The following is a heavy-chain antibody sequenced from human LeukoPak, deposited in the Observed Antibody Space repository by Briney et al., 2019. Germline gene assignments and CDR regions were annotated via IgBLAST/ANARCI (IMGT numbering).Heavy chain of an antibody. V-gene: IGHV3-74*01. Sequence: PGGSLRLSCAASGFTFSTYWMHWVRQAPGKGLVWVSRINSDGSTTAYADSVKGRFTISRDNSKNTLYLQMNSLRVEDTAVYYCHCSGGNCYTPWGQGTLVTVSS. J-gene: IGHJ5*02. CDR2: INSDGSTT. D-gene: IGHD2-15*01. CDR1: GFTFSTYW. CDR3: HCSGGNCYTP.